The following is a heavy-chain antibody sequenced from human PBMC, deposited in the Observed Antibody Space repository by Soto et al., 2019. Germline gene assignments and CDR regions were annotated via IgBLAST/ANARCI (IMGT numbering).Heavy chain of an antibody. D-gene: IGHD3-3*01. V-gene: IGHV4-4*02. J-gene: IGHJ5*02. Sequence: QVQLQESGPGLVKPSGTLSLTCAVSGGSISSSNWWSWVRQPPGKGLEWIGEIYHSGSTNYNPSLKSLVTRSVDKSKNQFSLKLSSVTAADTAGYYCARDRITIFGGANWFDPWGQGTLVTVSS. CDR2: IYHSGST. CDR3: ARDRITIFGGANWFDP. CDR1: GGSISSSNW.